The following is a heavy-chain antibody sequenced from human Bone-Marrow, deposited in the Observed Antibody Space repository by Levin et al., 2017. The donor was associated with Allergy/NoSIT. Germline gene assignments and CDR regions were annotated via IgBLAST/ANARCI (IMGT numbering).Heavy chain of an antibody. Sequence: GESLKISCQASGYTFTGYYMHWVRQAPGQGLEWMGWINPNSGGTNYAQKFQGRVTMTRDTSISTAYMELSRLRSDDTAVYYCARDFTREAFDIWGQGTMVTVSS. V-gene: IGHV1-2*02. D-gene: IGHD3-10*01. CDR1: GYTFTGYY. CDR3: ARDFTREAFDI. CDR2: INPNSGGT. J-gene: IGHJ3*02.